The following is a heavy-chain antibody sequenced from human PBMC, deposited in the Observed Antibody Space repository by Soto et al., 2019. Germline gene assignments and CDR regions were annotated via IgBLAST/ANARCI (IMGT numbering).Heavy chain of an antibody. CDR3: ARDGSFTYYYDSSGYDPVGMDV. Sequence: ASVKVSCKASGYTFTSYYMHWVRQAPGQGLEWMGIINPSGGSTSYAQKFQGRVTMTRDTSTSTVYMELSSLRSEDTAVYYCARDGSFTYYYDSSGYDPVGMDVWGQGTTVTVSS. D-gene: IGHD3-22*01. CDR2: INPSGGST. CDR1: GYTFTSYY. V-gene: IGHV1-46*01. J-gene: IGHJ6*02.